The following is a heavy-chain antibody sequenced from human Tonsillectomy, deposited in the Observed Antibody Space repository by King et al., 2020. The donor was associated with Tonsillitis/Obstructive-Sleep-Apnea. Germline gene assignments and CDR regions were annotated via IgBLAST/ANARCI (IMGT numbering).Heavy chain of an antibody. Sequence: VQLVESGGGVVQPGRSLRLSCAASGFTFSSYAMHWVRQAPGNGLEWVAVISYDGSNKYYADSVKGRFTISRDNSKNTLYLQMNSLRAEDTAVYYCARDQGQDILTGYFTYFDYWGQGTLVTVSS. CDR3: ARDQGQDILTGYFTYFDY. D-gene: IGHD3-9*01. J-gene: IGHJ4*02. CDR1: GFTFSSYA. CDR2: ISYDGSNK. V-gene: IGHV3-30*04.